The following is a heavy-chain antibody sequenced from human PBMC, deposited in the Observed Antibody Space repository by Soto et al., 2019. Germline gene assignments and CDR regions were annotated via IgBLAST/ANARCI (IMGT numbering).Heavy chain of an antibody. CDR1: GFTFSNAW. D-gene: IGHD6-13*01. Sequence: EVQLVESGGGLVKPGGSLRLSCAASGFTFSNAWMSWVRQAPGTGLEWVGRIKSKTDGGTTNYAAPVKGRFTNSRNESKNTLYLQMNSLKTEDTAVYYCTTDGSEVSSWYLYYYYGMDVWGQGTTVTVSS. CDR3: TTDGSEVSSWYLYYYYGMDV. V-gene: IGHV3-15*01. J-gene: IGHJ6*02. CDR2: IKSKTDGGTT.